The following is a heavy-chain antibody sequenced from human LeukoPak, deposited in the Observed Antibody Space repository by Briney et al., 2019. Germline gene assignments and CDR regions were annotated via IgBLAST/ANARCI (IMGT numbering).Heavy chain of an antibody. V-gene: IGHV4-39*01. Sequence: SETLSLTCTVSGGSISIRMYYCGWIRQPPGGGLEWIGCISYSGTYYNPPLKSRLTISVDTSKNHFSLNLRSVTAADKAVYYCARRTSNPVGAIDYWGQGTLVTVSS. CDR3: ARRTSNPVGAIDY. CDR1: GGSISIRMYY. CDR2: ISYSGT. J-gene: IGHJ4*02. D-gene: IGHD1-26*01.